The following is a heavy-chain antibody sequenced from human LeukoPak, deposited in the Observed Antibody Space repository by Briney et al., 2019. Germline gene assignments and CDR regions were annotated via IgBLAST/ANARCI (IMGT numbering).Heavy chain of an antibody. CDR2: INHSGST. V-gene: IGHV4-34*01. D-gene: IGHD6-13*01. CDR3: WGYTTRGDWFDP. J-gene: IGHJ5*02. CDR1: GGSFGDYY. Sequence: SETLSLTCAVYGGSFGDYYWSWIRQPPGRGLEWIGEINHSGSTNYKSSLKSRVTISLDTSKNQFSLRLSSVTAADTAVYYCWGYTTRGDWFDPWGQGTLVTVSS.